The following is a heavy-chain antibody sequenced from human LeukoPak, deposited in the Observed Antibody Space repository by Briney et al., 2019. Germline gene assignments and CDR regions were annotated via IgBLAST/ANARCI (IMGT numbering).Heavy chain of an antibody. J-gene: IGHJ3*02. CDR3: ARRTTVVKWAAFDI. D-gene: IGHD4-23*01. CDR1: GFTVSSNY. Sequence: PGGSLRLSCAASGFTVSSNYMSWVRQPPGKGLEWVSVIYSGGSTYYADSVKGRFTISRDNSKNTLYLQMNSLRAEDTAVYYCARRTTVVKWAAFDIWGQGTMVTVSS. CDR2: IYSGGST. V-gene: IGHV3-66*04.